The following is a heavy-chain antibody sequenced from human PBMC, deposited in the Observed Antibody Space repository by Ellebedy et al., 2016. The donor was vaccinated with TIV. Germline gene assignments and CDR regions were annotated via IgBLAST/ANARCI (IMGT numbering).Heavy chain of an antibody. V-gene: IGHV4-39*01. J-gene: IGHJ4*02. Sequence: MPSETLSLTCSVSGGSVSSTKYYWVWPRPPPGKGLEYIGSAFYSRSPYYNPSFKSRVTLSAYTSKNQFSLNLRTVTSAATAVYYCARTDPWQPIDDWGQGILVSVSS. CDR1: GGSVSSTKYY. CDR3: ARTDPWQPIDD. D-gene: IGHD2-21*02. CDR2: AFYSRSP.